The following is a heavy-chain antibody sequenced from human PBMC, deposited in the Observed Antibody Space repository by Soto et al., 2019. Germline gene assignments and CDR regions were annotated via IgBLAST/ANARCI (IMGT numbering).Heavy chain of an antibody. Sequence: GGSLRLSCAAFGFTFSSYGMHWVRQAPGKGLEWVAVISYDGSNKYYADSVKGRFTISRDNSKNTLYLQMNSLRAEDTAVYYCAKGARPGFDYWGQGTLVTVSS. CDR3: AKGARPGFDY. D-gene: IGHD6-6*01. CDR2: ISYDGSNK. CDR1: GFTFSSYG. V-gene: IGHV3-30*18. J-gene: IGHJ4*02.